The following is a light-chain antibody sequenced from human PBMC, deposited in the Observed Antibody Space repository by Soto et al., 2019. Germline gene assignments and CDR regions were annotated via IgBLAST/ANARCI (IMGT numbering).Light chain of an antibody. CDR3: AAWDDSLNAWA. J-gene: IGLJ3*02. CDR1: SSNIGRNT. Sequence: QAVVTQPPSASGTPGQRVTISCSGSSSNIGRNTVKWYRQLPGTAPKLLIGSSDQRPSGVTDRFSGSQSGTSASLAISGLQSEDEADYICAAWDDSLNAWAFGGGTKLTVL. CDR2: SSD. V-gene: IGLV1-44*01.